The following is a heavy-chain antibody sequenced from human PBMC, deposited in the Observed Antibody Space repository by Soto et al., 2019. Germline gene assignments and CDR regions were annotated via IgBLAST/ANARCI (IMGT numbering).Heavy chain of an antibody. Sequence: GGSLRLSCAASGFTFSSYAMSWVRQAPGKGLEWVSAISGSGGSTHYADSVKGRFTISRDNSKNTLYLQMNSLRAEDTAVYYCAKDLVVVAATPCPHDYWGQGTLVTVSS. V-gene: IGHV3-23*01. D-gene: IGHD2-15*01. CDR2: ISGSGGST. CDR3: AKDLVVVAATPCPHDY. J-gene: IGHJ4*02. CDR1: GFTFSSYA.